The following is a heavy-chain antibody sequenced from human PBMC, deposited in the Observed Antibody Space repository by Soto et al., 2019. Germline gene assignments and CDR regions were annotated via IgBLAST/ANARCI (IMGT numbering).Heavy chain of an antibody. V-gene: IGHV3-72*01. D-gene: IGHD6-6*01. CDR3: ARASIAARHHYYGMDV. J-gene: IGHJ6*02. Sequence: GSLRLSCAASGFTFSDHYMDWVRQAPGKGLEWVGRTRNKANSYTTEYAASVKGRFTISRDDSKNSLYLQMNSLKTEDTAVYYCARASIAARHHYYGMDVWGQGTTVTVSS. CDR1: GFTFSDHY. CDR2: TRNKANSYTT.